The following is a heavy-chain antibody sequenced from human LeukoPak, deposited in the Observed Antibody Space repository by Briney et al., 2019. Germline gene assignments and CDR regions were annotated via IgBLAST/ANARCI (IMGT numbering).Heavy chain of an antibody. Sequence: GGSLRLSCAAFGFTFSSYTMNWVRQAPGKGLEWVSSISSSGSYIYYADSLKGRFTIFRDNAKNSLYLQMNSLRAEDTAVYYCARPGYSGYIIGYYFDYWGQGTLVTVSS. CDR3: ARPGYSGYIIGYYFDY. D-gene: IGHD5-12*01. J-gene: IGHJ4*02. CDR1: GFTFSSYT. CDR2: ISSSGSYI. V-gene: IGHV3-21*06.